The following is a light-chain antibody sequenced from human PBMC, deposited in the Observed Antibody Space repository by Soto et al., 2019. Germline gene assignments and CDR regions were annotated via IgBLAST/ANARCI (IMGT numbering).Light chain of an antibody. CDR1: QSVSSN. V-gene: IGKV3-15*01. J-gene: IGKJ1*01. CDR2: GAS. Sequence: ERVMTQSPATLSVSPGERSTLSCRASQSVSSNLAWYQQKPGQAPRLLIYGASTRATGIPARFSGSGSGTEFTLTISRLEPEDFAVYYCQQYGSSGTFGQGTKVDIK. CDR3: QQYGSSGT.